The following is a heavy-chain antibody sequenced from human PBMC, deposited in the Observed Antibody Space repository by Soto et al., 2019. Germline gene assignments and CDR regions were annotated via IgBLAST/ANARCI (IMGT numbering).Heavy chain of an antibody. V-gene: IGHV4-59*01. CDR2: ISYSGSS. CDR1: SGSISPYF. J-gene: IGHJ6*02. CDR3: ARGTRATQYYDYFYGVDV. Sequence: SETLSLTSSVSSGSISPYFWTWVRQAPGKGLEWIGYISYSGSSNYNPSLKSRLTILLITSKKQFSLKLSSVTAADTAVYYCARGTRATQYYDYFYGVDVWGQGTTVTVSS.